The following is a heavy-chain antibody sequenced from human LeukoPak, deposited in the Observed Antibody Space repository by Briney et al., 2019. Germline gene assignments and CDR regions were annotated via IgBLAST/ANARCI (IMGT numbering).Heavy chain of an antibody. D-gene: IGHD3-22*01. CDR3: AKDLRAYDSSGYYSFLWAYFDY. CDR2: ISSSSSTI. J-gene: IGHJ4*02. CDR1: GFTFSSYS. Sequence: HPGGSLRLSCAASGFTFSSYSMNWVRQAPGKGLEWVSHISSSSSTIYYADSVKGRFTISRDNSKNTLYLQMTSLRAEDTAVYYCAKDLRAYDSSGYYSFLWAYFDYWGQGTLVTVSS. V-gene: IGHV3-48*01.